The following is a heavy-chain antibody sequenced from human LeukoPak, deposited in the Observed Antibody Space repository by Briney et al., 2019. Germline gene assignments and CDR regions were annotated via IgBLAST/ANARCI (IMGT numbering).Heavy chain of an antibody. CDR3: ARGGVGLVIIPGWEYDYYGLDV. CDR2: ISSSSSYM. J-gene: IGHJ6*02. V-gene: IGHV3-21*01. Sequence: NPGGSLRLSCAASGFTLSTYSMNWVRQAPGKGLEWVSSISSSSSYMYYADSVKGRLIISRDNAKNSLHLQMNSLRAEDTAVYYCARGGVGLVIIPGWEYDYYGLDVWGQGTTVTVSS. D-gene: IGHD3/OR15-3a*01. CDR1: GFTLSTYS.